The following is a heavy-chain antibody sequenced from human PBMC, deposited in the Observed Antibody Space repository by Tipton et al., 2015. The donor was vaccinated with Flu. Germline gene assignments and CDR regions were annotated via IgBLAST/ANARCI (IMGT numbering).Heavy chain of an antibody. V-gene: IGHV4-39*07. D-gene: IGHD3-22*01. CDR1: GGAISSSSYY. CDR3: ARDGFITMIVVVTPGAVDI. J-gene: IGHJ3*02. Sequence: TLSLTCTVSGGAISSSSYYWGWIRQPPGKGLEWIGSIYYSGNTYYNPSLKSRVTISVDTSKNQFSLKLSSVTAADTAVYYCARDGFITMIVVVTPGAVDIWGQGKMVTVSA. CDR2: IYYSGNT.